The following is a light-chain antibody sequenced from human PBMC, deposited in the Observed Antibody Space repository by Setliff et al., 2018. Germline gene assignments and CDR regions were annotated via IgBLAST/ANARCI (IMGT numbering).Light chain of an antibody. CDR3: SSYTSSSTLDWV. Sequence: QSALTQPASVSGSPGQSITISCTGTRNDIGGYDYVSWYQQHPGKAPKLLVYGVSDRPSGISNRFSGSKSGNTASLTISGLQAEDEADYYCSSYTSSSTLDWVFGGGTKVTVL. CDR2: GVS. V-gene: IGLV2-14*03. J-gene: IGLJ3*02. CDR1: RNDIGGYDY.